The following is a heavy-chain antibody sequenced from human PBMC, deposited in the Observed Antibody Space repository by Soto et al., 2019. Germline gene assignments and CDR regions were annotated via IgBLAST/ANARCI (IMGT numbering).Heavy chain of an antibody. D-gene: IGHD2-15*01. J-gene: IGHJ4*02. V-gene: IGHV1-2*02. CDR3: LGGKGRDS. Sequence: QVQLVQSGPEVKKPGASVKVSCETSGFTFTDYNIHWVRQAPGQGLEWMGCIDPSSGAARSAQKFQGRVTMTRDTSISAAFMELSGLTSVDTAVYYCLGGKGRDSWGQGALVIVSS. CDR1: GFTFTDYN. CDR2: IDPSSGAA.